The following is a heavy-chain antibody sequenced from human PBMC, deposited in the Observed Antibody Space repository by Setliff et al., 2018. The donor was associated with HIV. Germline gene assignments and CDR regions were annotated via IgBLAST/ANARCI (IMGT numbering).Heavy chain of an antibody. D-gene: IGHD2-2*01. V-gene: IGHV3-21*01. CDR3: ARGEPTILIIPAAFFDY. CDR2: ISSSSSYT. J-gene: IGHJ4*02. Sequence: GGSLRLSCAASGFTFSSYSMNWVRQAPGKGLEWVSYISSSSSYTHYADSVKGRFTISRDNVKNSLYLQMNSLRAEDTAVYYCARGEPTILIIPAAFFDYWGQGTLVTVSS. CDR1: GFTFSSYS.